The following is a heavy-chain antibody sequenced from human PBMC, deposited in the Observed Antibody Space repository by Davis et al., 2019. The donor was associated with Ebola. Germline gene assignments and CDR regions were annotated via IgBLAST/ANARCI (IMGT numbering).Heavy chain of an antibody. V-gene: IGHV4-31*03. J-gene: IGHJ2*01. CDR3: ARDHDPWYFDL. CDR2: IYYSGST. Sequence: PSETLSLTCTVSGGSISSGGYYWSWIRQHPGKGLEWIGYIYYSGSTYYNPSLKSRVTISVDTSKNQFSLKLSSVTAADTAVYYCARDHDPWYFDLWGRGTLVTVSS. D-gene: IGHD3-3*01. CDR1: GGSISSGGYY.